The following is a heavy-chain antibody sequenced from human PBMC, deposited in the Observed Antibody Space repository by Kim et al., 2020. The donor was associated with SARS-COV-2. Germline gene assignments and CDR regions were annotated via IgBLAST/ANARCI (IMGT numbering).Heavy chain of an antibody. CDR2: ISYDGSNK. D-gene: IGHD2-15*01. J-gene: IGHJ6*02. Sequence: GGSLRLSCAASGFTFSSYAMHWVRQAPGKGLEWVAVISYDGSNKYYVDSVKGRFTISRDNSKNTLYLQMNSLRAEDTAVYYCARVAPYCSGGSCYRADYGMDVWGQGTTVTVSS. V-gene: IGHV3-30*04. CDR1: GFTFSSYA. CDR3: ARVAPYCSGGSCYRADYGMDV.